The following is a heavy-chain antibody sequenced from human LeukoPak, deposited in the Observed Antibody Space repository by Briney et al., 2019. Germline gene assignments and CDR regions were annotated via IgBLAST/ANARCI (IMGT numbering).Heavy chain of an antibody. Sequence: PGGSLRLSCSASGFTFSNYGMSWVRQAPGKGLEWVSGIHGSSGSTYYADSVKGRSTISRDSSKNTLYLQMNSLRAEDTAVYYCARGYDFWSGYSFDYWGQGTLVTVSS. V-gene: IGHV3-23*01. CDR2: IHGSSGST. J-gene: IGHJ4*02. CDR1: GFTFSNYG. D-gene: IGHD3-3*01. CDR3: ARGYDFWSGYSFDY.